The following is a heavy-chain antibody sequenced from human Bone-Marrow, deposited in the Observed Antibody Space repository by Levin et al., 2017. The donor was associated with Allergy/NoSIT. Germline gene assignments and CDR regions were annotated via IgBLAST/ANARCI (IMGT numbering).Heavy chain of an antibody. CDR1: GGTFSSHP. V-gene: IGHV1-69*06. Sequence: SVKVSCKASGGTFSSHPISWVRQAPGQGLEWMGGIIPIFGSPNYAQKFQDRVTITADKSTTTVYMDLSSLRSEDTAVYYCAVTTVTATGVHYYDMDVWGQGTTVTVSS. D-gene: IGHD1-20*01. J-gene: IGHJ6*02. CDR3: AVTTVTATGVHYYDMDV. CDR2: IIPIFGSP.